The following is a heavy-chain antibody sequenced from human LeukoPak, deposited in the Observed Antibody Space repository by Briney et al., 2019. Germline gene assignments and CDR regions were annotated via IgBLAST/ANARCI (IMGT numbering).Heavy chain of an antibody. CDR2: ISSSGSTI. Sequence: GGSLRLSCAASGFTFSSYEMNWVRQAPGKGLEWVSYISSSGSTIYYADSVKGRFTISRDNAKNSLYLQMNSLRAEDTAVYYCAKGGVWGLLLDVYYYYYMDVWGKGTTVTVSS. CDR1: GFTFSSYE. D-gene: IGHD1-26*01. J-gene: IGHJ6*03. V-gene: IGHV3-48*03. CDR3: AKGGVWGLLLDVYYYYYMDV.